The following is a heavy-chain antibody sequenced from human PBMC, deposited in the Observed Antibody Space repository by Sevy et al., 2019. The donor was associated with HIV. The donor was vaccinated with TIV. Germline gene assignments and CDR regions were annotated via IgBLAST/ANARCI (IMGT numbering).Heavy chain of an antibody. V-gene: IGHV5-51*01. Sequence: GESLKISCKGSGYSFTNYWIGWVRQMPGKGLEWMGIIYPGDSDTRYSPSFQGQVTISADKSISTAYLQLSSLKASDTALYYCTSLGGSDGSGYHFFDYWGQGTLVTVSS. CDR2: IYPGDSDT. CDR3: TSLGGSDGSGYHFFDY. D-gene: IGHD3-22*01. CDR1: GYSFTNYW. J-gene: IGHJ4*02.